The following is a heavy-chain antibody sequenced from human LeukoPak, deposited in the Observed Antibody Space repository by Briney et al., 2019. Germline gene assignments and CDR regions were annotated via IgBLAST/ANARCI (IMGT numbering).Heavy chain of an antibody. V-gene: IGHV4-34*01. CDR3: ARHRSGRYCSGGSCYSYYYYYYMDV. J-gene: IGHJ6*03. CDR1: GGSLSGYY. Sequence: SETLSLTCAVYGGSLSGYYWSWIRQSPGKGLEWIGEINDSGSTNYNPSLKSRVTISVDTSKNQFSLKLSFVTAADTAVYYCARHRSGRYCSGGSCYSYYYYYYMDVWGKGTTVTISS. D-gene: IGHD2-15*01. CDR2: INDSGST.